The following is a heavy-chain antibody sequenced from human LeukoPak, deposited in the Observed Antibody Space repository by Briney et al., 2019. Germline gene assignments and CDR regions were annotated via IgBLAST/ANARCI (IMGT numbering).Heavy chain of an antibody. D-gene: IGHD5-12*01. CDR1: GGAISSYF. CDR3: ARMGGYSGYATH. CDR2: IHYSGTT. Sequence: ASETLSRTCTVSGGAISSYFWAWIRQPPRKGLEWIGYIHYSGTTNYNPSLKNRVTISLDTSKNQFSLNLSSVTAADTAVYYCARMGGYSGYATHWGQGTLVTVSS. V-gene: IGHV4-59*08. J-gene: IGHJ4*02.